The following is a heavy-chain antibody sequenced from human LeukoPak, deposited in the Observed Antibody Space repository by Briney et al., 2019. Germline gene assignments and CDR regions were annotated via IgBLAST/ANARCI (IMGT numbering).Heavy chain of an antibody. D-gene: IGHD3-16*01. J-gene: IGHJ4*02. Sequence: SETLSLTCTVSGGSISSYYWSWIRQPPGKGLEWIGYIYYSGSTNYNPSLKGRVTISVDTSKNQFSLKLSSVTAADTAVYYCARASWGAVDYWGQGTLVTVSS. CDR3: ARASWGAVDY. CDR1: GGSISSYY. CDR2: IYYSGST. V-gene: IGHV4-59*01.